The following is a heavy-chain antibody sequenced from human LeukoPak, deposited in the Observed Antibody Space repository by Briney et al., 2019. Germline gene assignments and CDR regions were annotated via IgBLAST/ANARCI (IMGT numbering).Heavy chain of an antibody. Sequence: ASVKVSCKASGYTFTSYDINWVRQDTGQGLEWMGWMNPNRGNTGYAQKFQGRVTMTRNTSISTAYMELSSLRSEDTAVYYCARHYIRSRPTIFGVTYGMDVWGQGTTVTVSS. D-gene: IGHD3-3*01. CDR3: ARHYIRSRPTIFGVTYGMDV. CDR2: MNPNRGNT. J-gene: IGHJ6*02. V-gene: IGHV1-8*01. CDR1: GYTFTSYD.